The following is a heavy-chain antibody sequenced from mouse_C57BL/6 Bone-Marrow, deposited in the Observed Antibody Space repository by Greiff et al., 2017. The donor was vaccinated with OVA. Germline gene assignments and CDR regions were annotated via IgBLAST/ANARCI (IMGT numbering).Heavy chain of an antibody. CDR1: GYTFTSYT. J-gene: IGHJ3*01. D-gene: IGHD3-2*02. V-gene: IGHV1-4*01. CDR3: ARSQLRLRFAY. CDR2: INPSSGYT. Sequence: VKLVESGAELARPGASVKMSCKASGYTFTSYTMHWVKQRPGQGLEWIGYINPSSGYTKYNQKFKDKATLTADKSSSTAYMQLSSLTSEDSAVYYCARSQLRLRFAYWGQGTLVTVSA.